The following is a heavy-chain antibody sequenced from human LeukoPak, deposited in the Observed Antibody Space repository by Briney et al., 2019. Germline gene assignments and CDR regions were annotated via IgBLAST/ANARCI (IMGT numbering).Heavy chain of an antibody. D-gene: IGHD2-2*01. CDR2: ITYNGDNT. V-gene: IGHV3-23*01. CDR1: GFTFSSYA. Sequence: GGSLRLSCAASGFTFSSYAMSWVRRAPWKGLEWVSAITYNGDNTYYADSVKGRFTISRDNSKNTLYLQMNSLRAEDTAVYYCAKGACSSTSCSSDYWGQGTLVTVSS. CDR3: AKGACSSTSCSSDY. J-gene: IGHJ4*02.